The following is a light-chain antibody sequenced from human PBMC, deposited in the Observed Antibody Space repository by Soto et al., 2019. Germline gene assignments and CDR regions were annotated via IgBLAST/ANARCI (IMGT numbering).Light chain of an antibody. CDR3: SSYGGTNNLL. V-gene: IGLV2-8*01. CDR1: SSDVGGYKY. Sequence: QSALTQPPSASGSPGQSVTISCTGTSSDVGGYKYVSWYQKHPGKAPKLMIFEVHKRPSGVPDRFSGSKSGNTASLTVSGLQAEDEADYYCSSYGGTNNLLFGGGTKLTVL. CDR2: EVH. J-gene: IGLJ2*01.